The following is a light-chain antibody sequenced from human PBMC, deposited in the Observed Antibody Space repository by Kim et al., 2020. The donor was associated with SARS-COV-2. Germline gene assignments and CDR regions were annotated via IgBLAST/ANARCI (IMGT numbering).Light chain of an antibody. CDR2: QDS. CDR3: QAWDSSTYV. CDR1: KLGDKY. J-gene: IGLJ1*01. Sequence: GSPGQTASITCSGDKLGDKYACWYQQKPGQSPVLVIYQDSKRPSGIPERFSGSNSGNIATLTISGTQAMDEADYYCQAWDSSTYVFGTGTKVTVL. V-gene: IGLV3-1*01.